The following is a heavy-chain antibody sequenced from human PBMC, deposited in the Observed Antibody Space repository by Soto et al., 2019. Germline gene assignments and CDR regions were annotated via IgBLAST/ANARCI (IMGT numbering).Heavy chain of an antibody. CDR2: ISSSSSYI. J-gene: IGHJ6*01. D-gene: IGHD3-10*01. Sequence: LRLSCAASGFTFSSYSMNWVRQAPGKGLEWVSSISSSSSYIYYADSVKGRFTISRDNAKNSLYLQMNSLRAEDTAVYYCARDYSRLLLWLGESAKHRLGMDVWGQGTTVTVSS. V-gene: IGHV3-21*01. CDR3: ARDYSRLLLWLGESAKHRLGMDV. CDR1: GFTFSSYS.